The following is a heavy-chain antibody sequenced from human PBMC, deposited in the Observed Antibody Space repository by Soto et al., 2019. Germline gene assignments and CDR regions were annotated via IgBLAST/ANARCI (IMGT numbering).Heavy chain of an antibody. J-gene: IGHJ4*02. V-gene: IGHV3-74*01. CDR1: GFTFSNFW. CDR3: ARQTGLGATNY. Sequence: GGSLRLSCAGSGFTFSNFWMHWVRQAPGKGLVWVARINTDGSVTSHADPVKGRFTISRDNAKSTLYLQMTSLREEDSAIYYCARQTGLGATNYWGRGTLVTVSS. CDR2: INTDGSVT. D-gene: IGHD1-26*01.